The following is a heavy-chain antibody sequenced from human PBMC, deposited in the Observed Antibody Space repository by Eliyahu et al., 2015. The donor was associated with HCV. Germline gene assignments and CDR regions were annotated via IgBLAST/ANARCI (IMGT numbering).Heavy chain of an antibody. J-gene: IGHJ5*02. CDR2: ITNXGSXT. CDR1: GFXFRDFW. V-gene: IGHV3-74*01. Sequence: EVHLVQSGGGLVQPGGSLXLSCAASGFXFRDFWMHWVRQAPGEGLMCVSYITNXGSXTGYADSVKGRXTVSRDNAKNXLYLQMNSLRAEDAAVYYCTRDLPXXQFDPWGQGTLVTVSS. CDR3: TRDLPXXQFDP.